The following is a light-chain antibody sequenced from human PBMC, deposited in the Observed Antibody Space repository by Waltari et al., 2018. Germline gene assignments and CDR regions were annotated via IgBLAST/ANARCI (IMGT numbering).Light chain of an antibody. V-gene: IGKV3-11*01. CDR1: QSVNNF. J-gene: IGKJ4*01. CDR2: DTF. Sequence: EIVLTQSPATLSLSPGERATLPCRASQSVNNFLAWYQQKPGQAPRLLIYDTFYSATDIPARFSGSGSGTDFTLTISNLDPEDFAIYYCQQRSDWPLTFGGGTKVEIK. CDR3: QQRSDWPLT.